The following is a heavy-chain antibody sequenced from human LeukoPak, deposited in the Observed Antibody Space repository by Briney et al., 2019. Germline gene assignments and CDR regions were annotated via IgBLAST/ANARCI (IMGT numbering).Heavy chain of an antibody. CDR1: GGSFSGYY. J-gene: IGHJ4*02. CDR2: INHSGST. Sequence: SETLSLTCTVSGGSFSGYYWSWIRQPPGKGLEWIGEINHSGSTNYNPSLKSRVTISVDTSKNQFSLKLSSVTAADTAVYYCARRGHCSSTSCYWRGPFDYWGQGTLVTVSS. V-gene: IGHV4-34*01. CDR3: ARRGHCSSTSCYWRGPFDY. D-gene: IGHD2-2*01.